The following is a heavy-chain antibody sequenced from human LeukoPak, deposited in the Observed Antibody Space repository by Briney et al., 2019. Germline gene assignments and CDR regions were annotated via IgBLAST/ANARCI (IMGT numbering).Heavy chain of an antibody. CDR2: ISSSSTI. D-gene: IGHD7-27*01. J-gene: IGHJ4*02. V-gene: IGHV3-48*04. CDR1: GFTFSSNS. Sequence: GGSLRLSCAASGFTFSSNSMNWVRQAPGKGLEWVSYISSSSTIYYADSVKGRFTISRDDAKNSLYLQMNSLRAEDTAVYYCARDLTGDLIDYWGQGTLVTVSS. CDR3: ARDLTGDLIDY.